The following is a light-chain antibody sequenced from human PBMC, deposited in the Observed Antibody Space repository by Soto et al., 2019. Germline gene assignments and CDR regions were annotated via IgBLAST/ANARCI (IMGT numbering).Light chain of an antibody. Sequence: EIVLTQSPGTLSLSPGEGATFSCRASQSVTSTYLAWYQQKPGQAPRLLIYGASSRATGIPDRFSGSGSGTDFNLTISRLEPEDFAVYYCQLYDNSLYTFGQGTKLEIK. J-gene: IGKJ2*01. CDR3: QLYDNSLYT. V-gene: IGKV3-20*01. CDR2: GAS. CDR1: QSVTSTY.